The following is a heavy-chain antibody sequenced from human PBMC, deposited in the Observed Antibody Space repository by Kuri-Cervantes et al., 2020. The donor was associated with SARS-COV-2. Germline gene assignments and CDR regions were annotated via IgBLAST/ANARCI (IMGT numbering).Heavy chain of an antibody. D-gene: IGHD1-1*01. Sequence: GESLKISCAASGFTFSSYWMHWVRQAPGKGLEWASRINSDGSGTGYADSVKGRFTTSRDNAKNTLYLQMNSLRAEDTAVYYCVRDGDHWNFDYWGQGTLVTCYS. CDR3: VRDGDHWNFDY. J-gene: IGHJ4*02. CDR1: GFTFSSYW. V-gene: IGHV3-74*01. CDR2: INSDGSGT.